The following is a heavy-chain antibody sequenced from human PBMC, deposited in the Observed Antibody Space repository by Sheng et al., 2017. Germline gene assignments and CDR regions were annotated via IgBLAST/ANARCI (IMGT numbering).Heavy chain of an antibody. Sequence: EVQLVETGGGLIQPGESLRLSCAASGFTVSSNHMNWVRQAPGKGLEWVSVLYSGGNTYYAESVKGRFTISRDNSKNTLYLQMNSLRAEDTAVYYCARGGPYSSGWHYYFDYWGQGTLVTVSS. V-gene: IGHV3-53*02. D-gene: IGHD6-19*01. CDR3: ARGGPYSSGWHYYFDY. CDR1: GFTVSSNH. CDR2: LYSGGNT. J-gene: IGHJ4*02.